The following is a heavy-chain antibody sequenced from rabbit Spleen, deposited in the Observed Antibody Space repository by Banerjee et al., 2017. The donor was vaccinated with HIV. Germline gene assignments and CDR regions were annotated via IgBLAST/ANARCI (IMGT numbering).Heavy chain of an antibody. CDR3: ARDTGTSFSTYGMDL. CDR1: GFSFSSSYW. J-gene: IGHJ6*01. V-gene: IGHV1S40*01. D-gene: IGHD7-1*01. Sequence: QSLEESGGDLVKPGASLTLTCTASGFSFSSSYWICWVRQAPEKGLEWIACIYAGSTGSTYSATWAKGRFTISKTSSTTVTLQMTSLTAADTATYFCARDTGTSFSTYGMDLWGQGTLVTVS. CDR2: IYAGSTGST.